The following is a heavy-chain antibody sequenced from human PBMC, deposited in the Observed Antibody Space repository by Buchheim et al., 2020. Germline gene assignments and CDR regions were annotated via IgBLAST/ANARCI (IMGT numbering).Heavy chain of an antibody. D-gene: IGHD4-17*01. CDR1: GFTFSSYG. CDR2: ISYDGSNK. Sequence: QVQLVESGGGVVQPGRSLRLSCAASGFTFSSYGMHWVRQAPGKGLEWVAVISYDGSNKYYADSVKGRFTISRDNSKNTLYPQMNSLRAEDTAVYYCAKDPPVDYWGQGTL. V-gene: IGHV3-30*18. J-gene: IGHJ4*02. CDR3: AKDPPVDY.